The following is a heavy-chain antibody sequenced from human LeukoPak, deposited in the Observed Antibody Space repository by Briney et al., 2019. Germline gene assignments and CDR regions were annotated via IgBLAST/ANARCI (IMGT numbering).Heavy chain of an antibody. CDR2: ISGSGLST. CDR1: GFTFYDYG. CDR3: AARFYGSGSYSIDY. Sequence: GGSLRLSCAASGFTFYDYGMTWVRQAPGKGLEWVSTISGSGLSTYYADSVKGRFTISRDNSNNTVFLQMNSLRADDTAIYYCAARFYGSGSYSIDYWGQGTLVTVSS. J-gene: IGHJ4*02. V-gene: IGHV3-23*01. D-gene: IGHD3-10*01.